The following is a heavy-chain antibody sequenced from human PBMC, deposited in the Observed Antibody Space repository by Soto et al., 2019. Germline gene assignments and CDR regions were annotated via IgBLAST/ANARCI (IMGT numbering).Heavy chain of an antibody. D-gene: IGHD2-2*01. Sequence: QVQLVESGGGVVQPGRSLRLSCAASGFTFGTYGVHWVRQAPGKGLEWVAVISYDGGNKYYADSVKGRFTISRDNSKNTLYLQMNSLRADDTAVYYCAKVLGYCSSSSCSRDSYYYYGMDVWGQGTTVTVSS. V-gene: IGHV3-30*18. CDR1: GFTFGTYG. CDR2: ISYDGGNK. CDR3: AKVLGYCSSSSCSRDSYYYYGMDV. J-gene: IGHJ6*02.